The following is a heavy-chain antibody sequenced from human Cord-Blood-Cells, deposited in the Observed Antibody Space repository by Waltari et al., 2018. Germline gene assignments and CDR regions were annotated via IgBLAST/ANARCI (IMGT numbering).Heavy chain of an antibody. CDR3: ARALYSSGWYYFDY. CDR1: GSTFTGYY. J-gene: IGHJ4*02. CDR2: INPNSGGT. Sequence: QVQLVQSGAEVKQPAASVTVSCQASGSTFTGYYIPGLRQAPGQGLEWMGWINPNSGGTNYAQKFQGRVTMTRDTSISTAYMELSRLRSDDTAVYYCARALYSSGWYYFDYWGQGTLVTVSS. D-gene: IGHD6-19*01. V-gene: IGHV1-2*02.